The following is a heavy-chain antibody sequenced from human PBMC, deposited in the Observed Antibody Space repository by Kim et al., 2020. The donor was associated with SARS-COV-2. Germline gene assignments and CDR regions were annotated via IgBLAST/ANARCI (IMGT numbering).Heavy chain of an antibody. J-gene: IGHJ4*02. CDR3: ARGDSSGYYPGY. D-gene: IGHD3-22*01. V-gene: IGHV1-18*01. Sequence: NYAQKLQGRVTMTTDTSTSTAYMELRSLRSDDTTVYYCARGDSSGYYPGYWGQGTLVTVSS.